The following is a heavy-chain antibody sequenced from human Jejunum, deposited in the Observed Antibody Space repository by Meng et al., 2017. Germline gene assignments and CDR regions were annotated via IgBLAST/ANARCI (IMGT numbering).Heavy chain of an antibody. CDR1: GYTLSSYW. CDR2: MKRDGSMT. J-gene: IGHJ4*02. D-gene: IGHD1-26*01. Sequence: VDARVVLVKPGGPLRISCVASGYTLSSYWMHWGRHAPGKGLVWVSRMKRDGSMTTYAHSLKGRFTISRDNAKNTVYLQKNRLRAEHTAVYYCARDRGWDLPYDLWGQGTLVTVSS. V-gene: IGHV3-74*03. CDR3: ARDRGWDLPYDL.